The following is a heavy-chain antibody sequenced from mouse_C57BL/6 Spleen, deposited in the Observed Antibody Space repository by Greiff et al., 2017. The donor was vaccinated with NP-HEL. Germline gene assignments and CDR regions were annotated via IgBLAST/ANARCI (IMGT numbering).Heavy chain of an antibody. V-gene: IGHV3-6*01. J-gene: IGHJ2*01. CDR2: ISYDGSN. Sequence: EVKLVESGPGLVKPSQSLSLTCSVTGYSITSGYYWNWIRQFPGNKLEWMGYISYDGSNNYNPSLKNRISITRDTSKNQFFLKLNSVTTEDTATYYCAREGPPFDYWGQGTTLTVSS. CDR1: GYSITSGYY. CDR3: AREGPPFDY.